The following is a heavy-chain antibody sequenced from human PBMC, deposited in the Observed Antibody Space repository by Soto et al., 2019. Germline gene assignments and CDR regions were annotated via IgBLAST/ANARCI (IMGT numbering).Heavy chain of an antibody. CDR2: ISYDGSNK. CDR1: GFTFSSYG. V-gene: IGHV3-30*18. J-gene: IGHJ6*03. D-gene: IGHD6-13*01. Sequence: GGSLRLSCAASGFTFSSYGMHWVRQAPGKRLEWVAVISYDGSNKYYADSVKGRFTISRDNSKNTLYLQMNSLRAEDTAVYYCAKDSLLAGYSSSWNLYYMDVWGKGTTVTVSS. CDR3: AKDSLLAGYSSSWNLYYMDV.